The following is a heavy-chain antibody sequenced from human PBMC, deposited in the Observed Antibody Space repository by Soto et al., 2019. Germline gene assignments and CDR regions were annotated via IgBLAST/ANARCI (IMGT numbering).Heavy chain of an antibody. Sequence: QVQLQESGPGLVKPSETLSLTCTVSGGSIRSYYWSWIRQPPGKGLEWIGYIFYSGSTNYNPSLTRRATISAAPPKLQFSLKLSSVAAADTAVYYCARNYGHAFDIWGQGTMVTVSS. CDR2: IFYSGST. D-gene: IGHD1-7*01. V-gene: IGHV4-59*01. CDR3: ARNYGHAFDI. J-gene: IGHJ3*02. CDR1: GGSIRSYY.